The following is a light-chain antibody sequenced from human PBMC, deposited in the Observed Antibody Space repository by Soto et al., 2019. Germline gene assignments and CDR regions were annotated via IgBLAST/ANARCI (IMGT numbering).Light chain of an antibody. CDR3: QQRNDWPLT. J-gene: IGKJ4*01. CDR1: QSVGRS. V-gene: IGKV3-11*01. CDR2: DAS. Sequence: EIVLTQSPATLSLSPGERATLSCWASQSVGRSLAWYQQKPGQAPRLLINDASNRATGIPARFGGSGSGTVFTLTMSSVEPEGFAVYYCQQRNDWPLTCGGGTKVAIK.